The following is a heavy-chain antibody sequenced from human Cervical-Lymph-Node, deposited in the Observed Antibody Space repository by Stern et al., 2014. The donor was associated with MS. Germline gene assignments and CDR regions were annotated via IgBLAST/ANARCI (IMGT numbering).Heavy chain of an antibody. V-gene: IGHV4-61*02. CDR3: ARGNYDVLTDNGGHGFDI. CDR2: IYSSGGT. Sequence: QVQLQESGPGLVKPSQTLSLTCTVSGGSISSGNYYWSWIRQPAGEGLEWIGRIYSSGGTQSNPPLKSRVTISAATSTDHFSRGLSSVTAADTAVYYCARGNYDVLTDNGGHGFDIWGQGTMVTVSS. CDR1: GGSISSGNYY. J-gene: IGHJ3*02. D-gene: IGHD3-9*01.